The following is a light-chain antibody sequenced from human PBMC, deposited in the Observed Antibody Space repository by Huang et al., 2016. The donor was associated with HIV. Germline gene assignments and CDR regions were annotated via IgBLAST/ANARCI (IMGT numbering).Light chain of an antibody. CDR2: GAS. V-gene: IGKV3-20*01. CDR1: QSLSSSY. J-gene: IGKJ1*01. Sequence: EIVLTQSPGTLSLSPGERGTLSCRASQSLSSSYVAWYQQRPGQAPRLLIYGASSRADGIPDRFSGSGSGTDFTLTISRVGPEDSAVYYCQQYFTSPRTFGQGTKVEI. CDR3: QQYFTSPRT.